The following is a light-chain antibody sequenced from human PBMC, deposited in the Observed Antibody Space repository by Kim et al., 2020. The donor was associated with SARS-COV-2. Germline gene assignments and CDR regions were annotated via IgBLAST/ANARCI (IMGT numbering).Light chain of an antibody. J-gene: IGLJ1*01. CDR3: SSYTSSSTYNYV. CDR1: SSDVGGYNY. V-gene: IGLV2-14*01. CDR2: DVS. Sequence: QSALTQPASVSGSPGQSITISCTGTSSDVGGYNYVSWYQQHPGKAPKLMIYDVSKRPSGVSNRFSGSKSGNTASLTISGLQAEDGADYYCSSYTSSSTYNYVFGTGTKVTVL.